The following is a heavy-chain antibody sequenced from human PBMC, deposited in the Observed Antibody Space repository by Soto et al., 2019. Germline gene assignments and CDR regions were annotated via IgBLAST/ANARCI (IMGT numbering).Heavy chain of an antibody. V-gene: IGHV1-69*02. J-gene: IGHJ3*02. CDR3: ARAGNRATRERYAFDI. D-gene: IGHD1-26*01. Sequence: QVQLGQSGAEVKKPGSSVKVSCKASGGTFSSYTISWVRQAPGQGLEWMGRIIPILGIANYAQKVQGRVTITADKSTRTAYMELSSLRSEDTAVYYCARAGNRATRERYAFDIWGQGRMVTVSS. CDR1: GGTFSSYT. CDR2: IIPILGIA.